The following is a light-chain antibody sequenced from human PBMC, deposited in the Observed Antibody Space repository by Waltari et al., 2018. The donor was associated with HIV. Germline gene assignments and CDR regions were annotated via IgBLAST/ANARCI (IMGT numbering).Light chain of an antibody. CDR3: QKYNNAPHT. V-gene: IGKV1-27*01. J-gene: IGKJ1*01. CDR1: QDIGES. Sequence: LRMTQSPSSLSASVGDRVTITCRATQDIGESLAWYQQKPGQGPKLLIFRASTLHSGVSSRFSGSGSRTFFTLSITSLQPEDVATYFCQKYNNAPHTFGQGTKVE. CDR2: RAS.